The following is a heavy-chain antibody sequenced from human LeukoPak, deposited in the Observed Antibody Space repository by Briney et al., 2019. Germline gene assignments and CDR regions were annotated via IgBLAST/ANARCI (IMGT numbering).Heavy chain of an antibody. CDR2: IYYSGST. V-gene: IGHV4-39*01. CDR1: GGSISSSSYY. Sequence: SETLSLTCTVSGGSISSSSYYWGWIRQPPGKGLEWIGSIYYSGSTYYNPSLKSRVTISVDTSKNQFSLKLSSVTAADTAVYYCARHRSDPWVRGVPSAYDAFDIWGQGTMVTVSS. CDR3: ARHRSDPWVRGVPSAYDAFDI. J-gene: IGHJ3*02. D-gene: IGHD3-10*01.